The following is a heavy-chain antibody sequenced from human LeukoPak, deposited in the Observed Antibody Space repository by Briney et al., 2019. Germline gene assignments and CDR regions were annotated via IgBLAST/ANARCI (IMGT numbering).Heavy chain of an antibody. Sequence: PGGSLRLSCAASGFTFSSYWMHWVRQAPGKGLVWVSRINTDGSSTSYADSVKGRFTISRDNAKNTLYLQMSSLRAEDTAVYYCAKDQGPYYGYYYGMDVWGQGTTVTVSS. CDR3: AKDQGPYYGYYYGMDV. CDR1: GFTFSSYW. D-gene: IGHD3-10*01. CDR2: INTDGSST. V-gene: IGHV3-74*01. J-gene: IGHJ6*02.